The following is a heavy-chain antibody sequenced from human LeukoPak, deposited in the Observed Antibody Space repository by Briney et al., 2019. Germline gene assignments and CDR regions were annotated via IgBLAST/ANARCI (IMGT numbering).Heavy chain of an antibody. CDR3: ARRNRVVRPAAYYFDY. Sequence: ASVKVSCKASGYTFTSYDINWVRQATGQGLEWMGWMNPNSGNTGYAQKFQGRVTITRNTSISTAYMELSSLRSEDTAVYYCARRNRVVRPAAYYFDYWGQGTLVTVSS. D-gene: IGHD2-2*01. CDR2: MNPNSGNT. J-gene: IGHJ4*02. CDR1: GYTFTSYD. V-gene: IGHV1-8*03.